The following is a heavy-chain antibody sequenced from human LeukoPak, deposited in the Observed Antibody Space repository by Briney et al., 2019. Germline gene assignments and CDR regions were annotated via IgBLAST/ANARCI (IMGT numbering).Heavy chain of an antibody. CDR3: AKGPTMTLWF. CDR1: GFTFSSYS. CDR2: ISGSGGST. V-gene: IGHV3-23*01. J-gene: IGHJ4*02. Sequence: GGSVRLSCAASGFTFSSYSMNWVRQAPGKGLEWVSAISGSGGSTYYADSVKGRFTISRDNSKNTLYLQMNSLRAEDTAVYYCAKGPTMTLWFWGQGTLVTVSS. D-gene: IGHD3-22*01.